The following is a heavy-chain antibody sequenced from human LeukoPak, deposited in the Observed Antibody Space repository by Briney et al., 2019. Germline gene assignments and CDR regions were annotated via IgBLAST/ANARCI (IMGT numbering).Heavy chain of an antibody. CDR2: IYYSGTT. V-gene: IGHV4-39*07. Sequence: SETLSLTCTVSGGSIISSSSGSYYWGWIRQSPGKGPEWVGCIYYSGTTYYNPSLKSQVTMSVDTSKNHFSLKLTSVTAADTAVYYCARFVLSAGKKLAWYFDLWGRGTLVTVSS. CDR3: ARFVLSAGKKLAWYFDL. CDR1: GGSIISSSSGSYY. J-gene: IGHJ2*01. D-gene: IGHD2/OR15-2a*01.